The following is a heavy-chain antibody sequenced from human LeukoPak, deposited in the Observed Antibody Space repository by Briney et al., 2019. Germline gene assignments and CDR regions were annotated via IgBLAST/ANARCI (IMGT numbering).Heavy chain of an antibody. Sequence: SETLSLTCAVYGGSFSGYYWSWIRQPPGKGLEWIGEINHSGSTNYNPSLKSRVTISVDTSKNQFSLKLSSVTAADTAVYYCARGPPYYDILTGSDYWGQGTPVTVSS. CDR3: ARGPPYYDILTGSDY. CDR1: GGSFSGYY. CDR2: INHSGST. J-gene: IGHJ4*02. D-gene: IGHD3-9*01. V-gene: IGHV4-34*01.